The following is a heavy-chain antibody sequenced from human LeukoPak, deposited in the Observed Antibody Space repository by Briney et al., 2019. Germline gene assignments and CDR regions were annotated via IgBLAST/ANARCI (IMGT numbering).Heavy chain of an antibody. V-gene: IGHV4-38-2*02. D-gene: IGHD4-17*01. CDR2: IYHSGST. Sequence: PSETLSLTCTVSGYSISSGYYWGWIRQPPGKGLEWIGSIYHSGSTYYNPSLKSRVTISVDTSKNQFSLKLSSVTAADTAVYYCARGWGHDYGDHEDYWGQGTLVTVSS. J-gene: IGHJ4*02. CDR3: ARGWGHDYGDHEDY. CDR1: GYSISSGYY.